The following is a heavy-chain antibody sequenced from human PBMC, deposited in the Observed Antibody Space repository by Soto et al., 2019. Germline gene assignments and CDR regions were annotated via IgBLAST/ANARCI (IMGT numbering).Heavy chain of an antibody. Sequence: QVQLVQSGAEVKKPGSSVQVSCKASGGSFNSYAINWVRQAPGQGLEGMGGIFPISGTPTYAQKYQGRVTIIADESTSTAYMGLTDLRSEDTAVYYCARSFTTVAAGVVRYYYCGMDVWGQGTTVTVS. V-gene: IGHV1-69*01. J-gene: IGHJ6*02. CDR3: ARSFTTVAAGVVRYYYCGMDV. D-gene: IGHD6-13*01. CDR1: GGSFNSYA. CDR2: IFPISGTP.